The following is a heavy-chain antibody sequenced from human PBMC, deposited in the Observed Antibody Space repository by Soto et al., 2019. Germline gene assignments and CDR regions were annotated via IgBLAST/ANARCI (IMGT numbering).Heavy chain of an antibody. D-gene: IGHD2-8*01. J-gene: IGHJ6*02. CDR2: INPKSGGT. Sequence: ASVKVSCKASGYTFTSYYIHWVRRAPGQGLEWLGRINPKSGGTSTAQKFQGWVTMTTDASISTASMELTRLTSDDTAIYYCARGDSTDCSNGVCSFFYNHDMDVWGQGTTVTVSS. CDR3: ARGDSTDCSNGVCSFFYNHDMDV. CDR1: GYTFTSYY. V-gene: IGHV1-2*04.